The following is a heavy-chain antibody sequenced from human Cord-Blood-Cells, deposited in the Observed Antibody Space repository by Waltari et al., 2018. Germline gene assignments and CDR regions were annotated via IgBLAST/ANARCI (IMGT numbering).Heavy chain of an antibody. CDR3: TTGVKQQLVG. V-gene: IGHV3-15*01. CDR1: GFTFSNAW. J-gene: IGHJ4*02. D-gene: IGHD6-13*01. Sequence: EVQLVESGGGLVKPGGCLRLSCAASGFTFSNAWMSWVRQAPGKGREWGSQIKSKTDGGKTDYAAPVKGRVTISRDDSKNTLYLQMNSLKTEDTAVYYCTTGVKQQLVGRGQGTLVTVSS. CDR2: IKSKTDGGKT.